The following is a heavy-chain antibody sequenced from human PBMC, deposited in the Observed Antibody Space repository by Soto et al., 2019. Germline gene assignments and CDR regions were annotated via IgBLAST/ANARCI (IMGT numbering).Heavy chain of an antibody. CDR2: IYHTGTT. D-gene: IGHD6-6*01. J-gene: IGHJ4*02. V-gene: IGHV4-30-2*01. CDR3: ARTSRFDC. Sequence: PSETLSLTCTVSGGSINSGDYSWTWIRQPPGKGLEWIGYIYHTGTTYYNMSLKSRVTISVDRSKNQFSLKLSSVTAADTAVYYCARTSRFDCWGQGTLVTVSS. CDR1: GGSINSGDYS.